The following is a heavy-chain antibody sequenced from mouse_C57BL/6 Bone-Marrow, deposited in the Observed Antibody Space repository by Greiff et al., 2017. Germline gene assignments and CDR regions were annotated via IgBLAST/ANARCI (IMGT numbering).Heavy chain of an antibody. D-gene: IGHD2-4*01. CDR2: IYPGSGST. CDR1: GYTFTSYW. V-gene: IGHV1-55*01. J-gene: IGHJ4*01. CDR3: AREHYEVYAMDY. Sequence: QVQLKQPGAELVKPGASVKMSCKASGYTFTSYWITWVKQRPGQGLEWIGDIYPGSGSTNYNEKFKSKATLTVDTSSSTAYMQLSSLTSEDSAVYYCAREHYEVYAMDYWGQGTSVTVAS.